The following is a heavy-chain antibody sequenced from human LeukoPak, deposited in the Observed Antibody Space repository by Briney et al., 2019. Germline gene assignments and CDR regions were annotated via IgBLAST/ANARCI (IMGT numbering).Heavy chain of an antibody. V-gene: IGHV3-21*01. CDR1: GFTFSSYT. CDR2: ISSSGTYI. CDR3: ARGGTYVDY. D-gene: IGHD3-16*01. Sequence: GGSLRLSCAASGFTFSSYTMNWVRQAPGKGLEWVSPISSSGTYIYYADSVKGRFTISRDNAKNSLYLQMNSLRAGDTAVYYCARGGTYVDYWGQGTLVTVSS. J-gene: IGHJ4*02.